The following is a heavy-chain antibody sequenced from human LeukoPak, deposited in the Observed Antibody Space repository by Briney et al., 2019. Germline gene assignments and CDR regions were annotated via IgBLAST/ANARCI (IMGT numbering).Heavy chain of an antibody. Sequence: ASVKVSCKASGYTFTVYYVHWVRQAPGQGLEWMGWINPNSAGTNYAQKFQGRVTMTRDTSISTAYMELSRLRSDDTAVYYCATVPERRFLEWLPLVYWGQGTLVTVSS. D-gene: IGHD3-3*01. V-gene: IGHV1-2*02. J-gene: IGHJ4*02. CDR1: GYTFTVYY. CDR2: INPNSAGT. CDR3: ATVPERRFLEWLPLVY.